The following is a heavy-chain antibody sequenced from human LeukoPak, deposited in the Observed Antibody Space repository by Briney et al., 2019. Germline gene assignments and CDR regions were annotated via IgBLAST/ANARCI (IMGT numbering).Heavy chain of an antibody. CDR1: GFTFTTSG. D-gene: IGHD3-22*01. CDR2: ISYDGSDK. J-gene: IGHJ5*02. CDR3: AKDAYYDSTGYYYRWFDP. Sequence: GRSLRLSCAASGFTFTTSGMHWLRQAPGKGLEWVAVISYDGSDKYYADSVKGRFTISRDKSKNTLYLQMSSLRAEDTAVYFCAKDAYYDSTGYYYRWFDPWGQGTLATVSS. V-gene: IGHV3-30*18.